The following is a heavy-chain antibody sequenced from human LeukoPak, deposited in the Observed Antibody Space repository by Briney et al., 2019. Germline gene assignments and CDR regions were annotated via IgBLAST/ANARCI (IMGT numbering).Heavy chain of an antibody. CDR1: GYTFSDNH. CDR2: ISPNSGDT. J-gene: IGHJ3*01. D-gene: IGHD7-27*01. Sequence: ASVTVSCKASGYTFSDNHMYWIRQAPGQGLECMGWISPNSGDTNYAQKSQGRITMSGDTSISTGYLELSSLRSDDTAVYYCARELGRNAFDVWGQGTMVTVSS. CDR3: ARELGRNAFDV. V-gene: IGHV1-2*02.